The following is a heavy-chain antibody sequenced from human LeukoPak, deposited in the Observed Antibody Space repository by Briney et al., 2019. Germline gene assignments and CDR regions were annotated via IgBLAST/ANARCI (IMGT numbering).Heavy chain of an antibody. CDR2: ISYDGSNK. V-gene: IGHV3-30-3*01. J-gene: IGHJ6*03. D-gene: IGHD6-19*01. Sequence: PGGSLRLSCAASGFTFSSYAMHWVRQAPGKGLEWVAVISYDGSNKYYADSVKGRFTISRDNSKNTLYLQMNSLGAEDTAVYYCVRDPSIAVALDDYYYYYMDVWGKGTTVTVSS. CDR1: GFTFSSYA. CDR3: VRDPSIAVALDDYYYYYMDV.